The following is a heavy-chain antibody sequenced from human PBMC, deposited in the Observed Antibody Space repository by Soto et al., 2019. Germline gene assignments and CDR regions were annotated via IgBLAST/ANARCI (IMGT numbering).Heavy chain of an antibody. Sequence: GESLKISCKGSGYSFTSYWIGWVRQMPGKGLEWMGIIYPGDSDTRYSPSFQGQVTISADKSISTAYLQWSSLKASDTAVYYCARLRDVMTTVTLGDNYYYYYMAFGGKGTTVTVSS. CDR3: ARLRDVMTTVTLGDNYYYYYMAF. D-gene: IGHD4-17*01. CDR1: GYSFTSYW. V-gene: IGHV5-51*01. CDR2: IYPGDSDT. J-gene: IGHJ6*03.